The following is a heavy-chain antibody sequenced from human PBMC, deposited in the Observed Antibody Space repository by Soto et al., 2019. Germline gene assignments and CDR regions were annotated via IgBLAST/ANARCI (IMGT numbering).Heavy chain of an antibody. D-gene: IGHD2-2*01. CDR3: ASQSRFCSTTSCFGWWFDP. Sequence: SETLSLTCAVSGGSFSVDYWSWIRQPPGKGLEWIGAISHGTRTDYNPSLKSRITLSVDTSKNQFSLTLSSVTAADTAVYYCASQSRFCSTTSCFGWWFDPWAQGTLVTVSS. V-gene: IGHV4-34*01. J-gene: IGHJ5*02. CDR2: ISHGTRT. CDR1: GGSFSVDY.